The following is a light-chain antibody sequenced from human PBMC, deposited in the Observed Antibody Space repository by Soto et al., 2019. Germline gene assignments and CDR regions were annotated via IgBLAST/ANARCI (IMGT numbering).Light chain of an antibody. CDR3: GTWDTSLNVFL. Sequence: QSVLTQPPSVSAAPGQRVTISCSGSGSNVGANFVSWYQQLPGTALKLLIYANNQRPSGIPDRFSGSKSDTSATLDITGLQTGDEADYYCGTWDTSLNVFLFGGGTKLTVL. J-gene: IGLJ2*01. CDR1: GSNVGANF. CDR2: ANN. V-gene: IGLV1-51*01.